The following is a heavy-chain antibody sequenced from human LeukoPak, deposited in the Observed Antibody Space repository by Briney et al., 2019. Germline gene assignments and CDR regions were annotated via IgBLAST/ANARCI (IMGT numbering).Heavy chain of an antibody. CDR1: GNTLRELP. Sequence: VASVKVSCKLSGNTLRELPIQWVRQAGGKGLEWMAGFDPENAEIVYAQKFQGRVTMTEDTSTNTAYMELTSLISADTALYYCATRGSDFWSGFDYWGQGTQVTVSS. CDR3: ATRGSDFWSGFDY. J-gene: IGHJ4*02. D-gene: IGHD3-3*01. V-gene: IGHV1-24*01. CDR2: FDPENAEI.